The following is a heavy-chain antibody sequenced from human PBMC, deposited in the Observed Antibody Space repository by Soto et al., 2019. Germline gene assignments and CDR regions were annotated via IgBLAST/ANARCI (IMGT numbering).Heavy chain of an antibody. Sequence: GGSLRLSCAASGFTFSSYSMNWVRQAPGKGLEWVSSISSSSSYIYYADSVKGRFTISRDNAKNSLYRQMNSLRAEDTAVYYCARDIAARPDDNCFDPWGQGTRVTAPQ. CDR1: GFTFSSYS. V-gene: IGHV3-21*01. CDR2: ISSSSSYI. J-gene: IGHJ5*02. D-gene: IGHD6-6*01. CDR3: ARDIAARPDDNCFDP.